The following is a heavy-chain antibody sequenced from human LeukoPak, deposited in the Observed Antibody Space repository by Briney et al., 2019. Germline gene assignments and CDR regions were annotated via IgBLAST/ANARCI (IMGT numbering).Heavy chain of an antibody. J-gene: IGHJ4*02. CDR2: IKQDGSEK. Sequence: GGSLRLSCAASGFTFSSYWMSWVRQAPGKGLEWVANIKQDGSEKYYMDSVKGRFTISRDNAKNSLYLQMNSLRAEDTAVYYCAREDHIVGATFDYWGQGTLVTVSS. CDR1: GFTFSSYW. CDR3: AREDHIVGATFDY. V-gene: IGHV3-7*01. D-gene: IGHD1-26*01.